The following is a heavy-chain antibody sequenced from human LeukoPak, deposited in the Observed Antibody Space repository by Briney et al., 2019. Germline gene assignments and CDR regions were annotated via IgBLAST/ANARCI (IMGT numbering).Heavy chain of an antibody. CDR1: GFLFRSYA. Sequence: GVSLRLSCAASGFLFRSYAMSGVRQARRRALEGGSAISGSGGSTYYADSVKGRFTISRDNSKNTLYLQMNSLRAEDTAVYYCAKTRAAAGIPRDYFAYWGQGTLVTVSS. J-gene: IGHJ4*02. V-gene: IGHV3-23*01. CDR3: AKTRAAAGIPRDYFAY. D-gene: IGHD6-13*01. CDR2: ISGSGGST.